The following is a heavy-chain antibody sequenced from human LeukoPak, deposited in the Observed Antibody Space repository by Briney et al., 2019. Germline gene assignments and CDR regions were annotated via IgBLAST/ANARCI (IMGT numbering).Heavy chain of an antibody. CDR2: IYHSGST. J-gene: IGHJ4*02. V-gene: IGHV4-38-2*02. CDR3: ARDGGPVVPAAIDY. CDR1: GYSISSGYY. D-gene: IGHD2-2*01. Sequence: SETLSLTXTVSGYSISSGYYWGWIRQPPGKGLEWIGSIYHSGSTYYNPSLKSRVTISVDTSKNQFSLKLSSVTAADTAVYYRARDGGPVVPAAIDYWGQGTLVTVSS.